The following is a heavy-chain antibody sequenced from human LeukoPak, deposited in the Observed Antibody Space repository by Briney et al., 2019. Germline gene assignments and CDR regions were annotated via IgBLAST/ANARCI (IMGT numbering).Heavy chain of an antibody. CDR2: IYYSGST. J-gene: IGHJ3*02. D-gene: IGHD3-10*01. Sequence: SETLSLTCNVSGGPINSNIYYWAWVRQPPGKGLEWIGSIYYSGSTYYNPSLKSRITISVDTFMSQVSLKMRSVTAADTAVCYCARVLLWFGDFSVKAFDIWGQGTMVTVSS. CDR1: GGPINSNIYY. V-gene: IGHV4-39*01. CDR3: ARVLLWFGDFSVKAFDI.